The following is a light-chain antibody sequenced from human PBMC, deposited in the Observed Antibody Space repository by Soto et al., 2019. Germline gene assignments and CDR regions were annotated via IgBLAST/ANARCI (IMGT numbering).Light chain of an antibody. Sequence: QSVLTQPPSVSGAPGQRVTISCTGSSSNIGAGYDVHWYQQLPGTAPKLLIYGNSNRPSGVPDRISGSKSGTSASLAITGLQAEDEADYYCPSYDSSLTLRVFGTGTKLTVL. CDR3: PSYDSSLTLRV. J-gene: IGLJ1*01. CDR1: SSNIGAGYD. CDR2: GNS. V-gene: IGLV1-40*01.